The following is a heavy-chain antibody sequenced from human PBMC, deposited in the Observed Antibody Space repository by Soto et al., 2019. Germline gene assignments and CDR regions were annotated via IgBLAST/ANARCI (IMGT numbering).Heavy chain of an antibody. CDR2: IWYDGSNK. CDR1: GFTFSSYG. D-gene: IGHD6-19*01. CDR3: ARELAAVAGSYYDYGMDV. Sequence: PGVSLRLSSAASGFTFSSYGMHWVRQAPGKGLEWVAVIWYDGSNKYYADSVKGRFTISRDNSKNTLCLQMNILRAEDTAVYYCARELAAVAGSYYDYGMDVWGQGTTVTVSS. V-gene: IGHV3-33*01. J-gene: IGHJ6*02.